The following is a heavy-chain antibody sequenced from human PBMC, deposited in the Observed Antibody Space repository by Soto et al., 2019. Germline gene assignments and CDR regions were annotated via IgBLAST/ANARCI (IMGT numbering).Heavy chain of an antibody. V-gene: IGHV3-33*01. J-gene: IGHJ6*03. CDR1: GFTFSSYG. CDR3: ARVGAMVRGAKTYYYYYYMDV. D-gene: IGHD3-10*01. CDR2: IWYDGSNK. Sequence: PGGSLRLSCAASGFTFSSYGMHWVRQAPGKGLEWVAVIWYDGSNKYYAASVKGRFTISRDNSKNTLYLQMNSLRAEDTAVYYCARVGAMVRGAKTYYYYYYMDVWGKGTTVTVSS.